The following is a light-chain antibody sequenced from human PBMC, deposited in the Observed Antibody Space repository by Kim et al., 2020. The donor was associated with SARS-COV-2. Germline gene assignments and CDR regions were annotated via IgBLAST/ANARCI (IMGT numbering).Light chain of an antibody. CDR1: QSVSTI. CDR2: SAS. Sequence: YPEERAAPSWGASQSVSTIIAWYQKKPDGAPRLLFYSASTRATGIPARFSGSGSGTEFTLTISSLQSEEFAVYYCQQNNNGPPTFGEGTKVDIK. V-gene: IGKV3-15*01. CDR3: QQNNNGPPT. J-gene: IGKJ1*01.